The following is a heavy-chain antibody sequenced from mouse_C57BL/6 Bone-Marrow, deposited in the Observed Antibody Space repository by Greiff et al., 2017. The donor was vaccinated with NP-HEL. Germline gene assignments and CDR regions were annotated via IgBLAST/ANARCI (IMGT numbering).Heavy chain of an antibody. Sequence: QVQLKESGAELVKPGASVKISCKASGYAFSSYWMNWVKQRPGKGLEWIGQIYPGDGDTNYNGKFKGKATLTVDKSSSTAYMQLSSLTSEDSAVYYCAREHYGNYVRWYFDDWGTGTTVTGSS. D-gene: IGHD2-1*01. CDR3: AREHYGNYVRWYFDD. J-gene: IGHJ1*03. CDR1: GYAFSSYW. V-gene: IGHV1-80*01. CDR2: IYPGDGDT.